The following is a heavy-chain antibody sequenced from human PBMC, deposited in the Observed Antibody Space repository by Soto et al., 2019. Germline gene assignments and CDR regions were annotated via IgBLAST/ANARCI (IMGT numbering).Heavy chain of an antibody. J-gene: IGHJ6*03. CDR1: GFTFDDYA. V-gene: IGHV3-9*01. D-gene: IGHD2-15*01. Sequence: EVQLVESGGGLVQPGRSLRLSCAASGFTFDDYAMHWVRQAPGKGLEWVSGISWNSGSIGYADSVKGRFTISRDNAKYSLYLQMNSLRAEDTALYYCAKGYCSGGSCHPVYYYYYMDVWGKGPTVTVSS. CDR2: ISWNSGSI. CDR3: AKGYCSGGSCHPVYYYYYMDV.